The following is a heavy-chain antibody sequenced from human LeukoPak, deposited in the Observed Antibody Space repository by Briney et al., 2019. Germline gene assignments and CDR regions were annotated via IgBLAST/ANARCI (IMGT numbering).Heavy chain of an antibody. V-gene: IGHV1-2*02. CDR1: GYTFTGYY. CDR3: ARLMVYATFFDY. CDR2: INPNSGGT. Sequence: ASVKVSCKASGYTFTGYYMHWVRQAPGEGLEWMGWINPNSGGTNYAQKLQSRVTMTTDTSTSTAYMELRSLRSDDTAVYYCARLMVYATFFDYWGQGTLVTVSS. J-gene: IGHJ4*02. D-gene: IGHD2-8*01.